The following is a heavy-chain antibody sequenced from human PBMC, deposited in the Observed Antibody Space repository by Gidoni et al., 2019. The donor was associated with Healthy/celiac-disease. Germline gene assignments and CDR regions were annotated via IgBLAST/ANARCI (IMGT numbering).Heavy chain of an antibody. J-gene: IGHJ4*02. CDR2: IIPIFGTA. D-gene: IGHD2-2*01. CDR1: GGPLSSYA. CDR3: ARDPYCSSTSCLVDY. Sequence: QVQLVQSGAEVKKPGSSVKVSCKASGGPLSSYAISWVRPAPGQGLEWMGGIIPIFGTADYAQKFQGRVTITADESTSTAYMELSSLRSEDTAVYYCARDPYCSSTSCLVDYWGQGTLVTVSS. V-gene: IGHV1-69*01.